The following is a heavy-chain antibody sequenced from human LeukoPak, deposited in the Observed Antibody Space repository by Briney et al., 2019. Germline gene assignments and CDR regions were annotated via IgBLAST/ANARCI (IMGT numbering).Heavy chain of an antibody. CDR1: GFTFSNFG. V-gene: IGHV3-23*01. CDR2: ITSGVGIT. D-gene: IGHD3-22*01. J-gene: IGHJ4*02. Sequence: GGSLRLSCAASGFTFSNFGMNWVRQAPGKGLEWVSIITSGVGITYYADSVKGRFTISRDNSRNTLYLQMNSLRAEDTAVYYCAKGDYYDLDYWGQGTLVTVSS. CDR3: AKGDYYDLDY.